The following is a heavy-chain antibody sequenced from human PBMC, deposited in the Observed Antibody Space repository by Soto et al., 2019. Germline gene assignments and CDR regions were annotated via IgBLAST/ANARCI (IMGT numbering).Heavy chain of an antibody. V-gene: IGHV4-31*03. Sequence: QVQLQESGPGLVKPSQTLSLTCTVSGGSISSGGYYWSWIRQHPGKDLEWIGYIYYSGSTYYNPSLKSRVTIAVDTSKNQFSLKLSSVTAADTAVYYCARERGLQFQSFDIWGQGTMVTVSS. J-gene: IGHJ3*02. D-gene: IGHD5-12*01. CDR3: ARERGLQFQSFDI. CDR2: IYYSGST. CDR1: GGSISSGGYY.